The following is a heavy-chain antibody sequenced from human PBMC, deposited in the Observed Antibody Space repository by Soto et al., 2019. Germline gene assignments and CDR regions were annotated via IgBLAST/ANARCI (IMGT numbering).Heavy chain of an antibody. Sequence: SETLSLTCTVSGGSTSSYYWSWIGQPPGKGLEWIGYIYYSGSTNYNPSLKSRVTISVDTSKNQFSLKLSSVTAADTAVYYCASERVTTPFVSFGMDVWGQGTTVTVSS. CDR1: GGSTSSYY. CDR2: IYYSGST. J-gene: IGHJ6*02. D-gene: IGHD4-17*01. CDR3: ASERVTTPFVSFGMDV. V-gene: IGHV4-59*12.